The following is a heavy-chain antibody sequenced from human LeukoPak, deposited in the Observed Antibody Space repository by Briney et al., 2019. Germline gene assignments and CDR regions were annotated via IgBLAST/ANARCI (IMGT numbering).Heavy chain of an antibody. CDR3: ARHVPSALRVVVVTSDWYFDV. Sequence: SETLSLTCTVSGGSISSSRFFWGWVRQAPGKGLEWIGTTYYTGNTNYNPSLESRVAISVDTSTNQFSLDLRSVTAADTAVYYCARHVPSALRVVVVTSDWYFDVWGRGTLVTVS. CDR1: GGSISSSRFF. V-gene: IGHV4-39*01. CDR2: TYYTGNT. D-gene: IGHD2-21*02. J-gene: IGHJ2*01.